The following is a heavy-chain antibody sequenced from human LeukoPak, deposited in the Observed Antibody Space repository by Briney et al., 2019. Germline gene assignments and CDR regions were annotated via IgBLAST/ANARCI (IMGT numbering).Heavy chain of an antibody. CDR2: SRNENTSYTT. J-gene: IGHJ6*02. V-gene: IGHV3-72*01. CDR1: GFKFSDHY. Sequence: PGGTLRLSCAASGFKFSDHYINWLRQAPGKGLEGVVRSRNENTSYTTEYAASVEGRFTILRDVSESSLYLQMNCLRTEDTAVYYCGRIAINANNGMDVWGQGTTVTVSS. D-gene: IGHD1/OR15-1a*01. CDR3: GRIAINANNGMDV.